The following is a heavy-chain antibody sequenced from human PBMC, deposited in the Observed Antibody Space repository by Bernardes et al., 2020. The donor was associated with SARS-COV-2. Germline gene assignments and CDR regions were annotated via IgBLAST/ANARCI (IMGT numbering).Heavy chain of an antibody. CDR3: AKDYCGGDCDFFDY. D-gene: IGHD2-21*02. Sequence: GGSLRLSCAASGFTFSNYAMNWVRQAPGKGLEWVSGFSDGGLSTYYADSVKGRFTISRDNSKSILFLQMNNLRAEDTAVYYCAKDYCGGDCDFFDYWGQGTVVTVSS. CDR2: FSDGGLST. V-gene: IGHV3-23*01. CDR1: GFTFSNYA. J-gene: IGHJ4*02.